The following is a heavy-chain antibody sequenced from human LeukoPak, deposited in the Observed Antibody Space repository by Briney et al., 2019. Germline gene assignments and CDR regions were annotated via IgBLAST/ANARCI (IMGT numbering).Heavy chain of an antibody. D-gene: IGHD2-2*01. J-gene: IGHJ4*02. CDR1: GFTFSSYA. Sequence: PGGSLRLSCAASGFTFSSYAMHWVRQAPGKGLEWVAVISYDGSNKYYADSVKGRFTISRDNSKNTLYLQMNSLRAEDTAVYYCARGESPNCSSTRCYFLFWGQGTLVTVSS. CDR2: ISYDGSNK. V-gene: IGHV3-30*04. CDR3: ARGESPNCSSTRCYFLF.